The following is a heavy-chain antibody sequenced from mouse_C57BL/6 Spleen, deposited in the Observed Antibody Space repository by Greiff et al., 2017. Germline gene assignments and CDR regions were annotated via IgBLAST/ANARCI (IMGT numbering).Heavy chain of an antibody. CDR2: IYPGSGST. J-gene: IGHJ4*01. Sequence: QVQLQQSGAELVKPGASVKMSCKASGYTFTSYWITWVKQRPGQGLEWIGDIYPGSGSTNYNEKFKSKATLTVDTSSSTAYMQLSSLTSEDSAVYYCAREGNYYGSSYGAMDYWGQGTSVTVSS. V-gene: IGHV1-55*01. D-gene: IGHD1-1*01. CDR1: GYTFTSYW. CDR3: AREGNYYGSSYGAMDY.